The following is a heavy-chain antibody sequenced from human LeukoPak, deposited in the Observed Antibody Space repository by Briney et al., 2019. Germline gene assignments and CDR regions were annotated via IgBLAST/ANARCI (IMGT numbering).Heavy chain of an antibody. Sequence: SETLSLTCTVSGGSISSGSYYWSWIRQPAGKGLEWIGRIYTSGSTNYNPSLKSRVTMSVDTSKNQFSLKLSSVTAADTAVYYCARGPFEDAFDIWGQGTMVTVSS. J-gene: IGHJ3*02. V-gene: IGHV4-61*02. CDR2: IYTSGST. CDR3: ARGPFEDAFDI. CDR1: GGSISSGSYY.